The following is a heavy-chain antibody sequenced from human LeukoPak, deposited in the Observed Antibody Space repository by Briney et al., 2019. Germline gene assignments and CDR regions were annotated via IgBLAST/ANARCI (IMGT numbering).Heavy chain of an antibody. CDR1: GYTFTGYY. CDR3: AIPGLMGATQGGY. J-gene: IGHJ4*02. CDR2: INPNSGGT. V-gene: IGHV1-2*02. D-gene: IGHD1-26*01. Sequence: ASVKVSCKASGYTFTGYYMHWVRQAPGQGLEWMGWINPNSGGTNYAQKFQGRVTMTRDTSISTAYMELSRLRPDDTAVYYCAIPGLMGATQGGYWGQGTLVTVSS.